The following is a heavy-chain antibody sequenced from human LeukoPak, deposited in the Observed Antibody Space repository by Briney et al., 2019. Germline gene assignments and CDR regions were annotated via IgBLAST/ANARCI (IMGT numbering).Heavy chain of an antibody. V-gene: IGHV3-43D*03. CDR2: ISWDGGST. D-gene: IGHD5-24*01. CDR1: GFTFDDYA. CDR3: AKDRGGYNSWSAELDY. Sequence: PGGSLRLSCAASGFTFDDYAMHWVRQAPGKGLEWVSLISWDGGSTYYADSVKGRYTISRDNSKNSLYLQMNSLRAEDTALYYCAKDRGGYNSWSAELDYWGQGTLVTVSS. J-gene: IGHJ4*02.